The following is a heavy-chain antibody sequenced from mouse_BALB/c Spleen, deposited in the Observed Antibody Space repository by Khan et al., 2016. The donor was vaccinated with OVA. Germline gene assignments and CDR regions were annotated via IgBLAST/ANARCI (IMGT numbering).Heavy chain of an antibody. J-gene: IGHJ4*01. Sequence: QVQLKQSGPGLVAPSQSLSITCTVSGFSLTTYGVSWARQPPGKGLEWLGIIWGDGNTNYHSDLRYRLSISKDNSKSQVFLKLHSLQTADTATYYCARLIYYDYDRYGLDYWGQGTSVTVSS. CDR3: ARLIYYDYDRYGLDY. V-gene: IGHV2-3*01. CDR1: GFSLTTYG. CDR2: IWGDGNT. D-gene: IGHD2-4*01.